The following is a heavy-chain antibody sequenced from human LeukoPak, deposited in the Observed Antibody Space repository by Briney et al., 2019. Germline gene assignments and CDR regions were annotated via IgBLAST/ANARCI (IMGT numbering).Heavy chain of an antibody. V-gene: IGHV3-23*01. CDR1: GFTFGIYS. CDR3: AKDRAGTPWAD. Sequence: PGGSLRLSCAASGFTFGIYSMTWVRQAPGKGLEWVSTVNPSGDSTYYADSVKGRFTISRDNSKNTVYLQVDSLRAEDTAVYYCAKDRAGTPWADWGQGTLVTVSS. D-gene: IGHD1-1*01. CDR2: VNPSGDST. J-gene: IGHJ4*02.